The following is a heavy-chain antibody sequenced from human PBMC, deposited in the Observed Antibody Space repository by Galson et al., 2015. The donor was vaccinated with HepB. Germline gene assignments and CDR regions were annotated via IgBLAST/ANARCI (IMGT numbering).Heavy chain of an antibody. Sequence: SLRLSCAASGFAFDTHAMSRVRQAPGRGLEWISGISGNGDSTFYADSVKGRVTVSRDNSNNMLYLQMNSLRAEDAGLYFCAKGYGLFDSWGQGILVTVSS. J-gene: IGHJ5*01. CDR3: AKGYGLFDS. CDR1: GFAFDTHA. CDR2: ISGNGDST. D-gene: IGHD5-18*01. V-gene: IGHV3-23*01.